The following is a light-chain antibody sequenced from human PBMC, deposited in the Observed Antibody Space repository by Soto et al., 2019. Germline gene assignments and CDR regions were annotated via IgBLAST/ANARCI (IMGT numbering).Light chain of an antibody. J-gene: IGKJ4*01. V-gene: IGKV1-27*01. CDR3: QKYNSAPLT. CDR1: QSINKW. CDR2: AAS. Sequence: DIQMTQSPSTLSASEGDRVTITCRASQSINKWLAWYQQKQGTAPKLLIYAASTLQAGVPSRFSGSGSGTDFTLTISSLQPEDVAAYYCQKYNSAPLTFGGGTKVDIK.